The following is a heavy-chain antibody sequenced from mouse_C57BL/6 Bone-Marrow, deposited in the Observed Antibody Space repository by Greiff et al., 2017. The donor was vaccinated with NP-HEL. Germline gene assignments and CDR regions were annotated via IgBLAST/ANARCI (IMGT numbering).Heavy chain of an antibody. CDR2: IDPSDSYT. J-gene: IGHJ1*03. D-gene: IGHD3-3*01. CDR3: ARKRAYFDV. CDR1: GYTFTSYW. Sequence: VQLQQPGAELVMPGASVKLSCKASGYTFTSYWMHWVKQRPGQGLEWIGEIDPSDSYTNYNQKFKGKSTLTVDKSSSTAYMQLSSLTSEDSGVYYCARKRAYFDVWGTGTTVTVSS. V-gene: IGHV1-69*01.